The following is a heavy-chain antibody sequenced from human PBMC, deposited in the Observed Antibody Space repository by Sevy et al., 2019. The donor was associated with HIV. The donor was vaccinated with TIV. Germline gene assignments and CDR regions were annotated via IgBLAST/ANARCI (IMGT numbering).Heavy chain of an antibody. Sequence: GGSLRLSCVASGFTLSNYGMHWVRQAPGKGLEWVATIWNDMTNKYYADSAKGRFTISRDNSKNTLYLQMNSLRAEDTAVDYCASLPNNYYDRGGYSGDDAFDIWGQGTMVTVSS. CDR1: GFTLSNYG. CDR3: ASLPNNYYDRGGYSGDDAFDI. V-gene: IGHV3-33*01. CDR2: IWNDMTNK. J-gene: IGHJ3*02. D-gene: IGHD3-22*01.